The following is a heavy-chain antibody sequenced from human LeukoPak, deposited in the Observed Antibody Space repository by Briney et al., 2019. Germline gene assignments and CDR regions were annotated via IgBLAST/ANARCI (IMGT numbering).Heavy chain of an antibody. CDR3: ASGIAVAGETDY. Sequence: PGGSLRLSCAASGFTFNSYDMSWVRQAPGKGLEWVSGISGSGGTTYYADSVQGRFTISRDNSKNTLYLQMNSLRVEGTAVYYCASGIAVAGETDYWGQGTLVTVSS. D-gene: IGHD6-19*01. CDR2: ISGSGGTT. J-gene: IGHJ4*02. V-gene: IGHV3-23*01. CDR1: GFTFNSYD.